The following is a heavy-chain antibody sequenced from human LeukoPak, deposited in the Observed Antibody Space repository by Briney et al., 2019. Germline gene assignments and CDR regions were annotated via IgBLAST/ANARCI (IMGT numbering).Heavy chain of an antibody. CDR3: ARGLLTGYSSSWYVGSYNWFDP. Sequence: PSETLSLTCAVYGGSSSGYYWSWIRQPPGKGLEWIGEINHSGSTNYNPSLKSRVTISVDTSKNQFSLKLSPVTAADTAVYYCARGLLTGYSSSWYVGSYNWFDPWGQGTLVTVSS. D-gene: IGHD6-13*01. J-gene: IGHJ5*02. CDR1: GGSSSGYY. CDR2: INHSGST. V-gene: IGHV4-34*01.